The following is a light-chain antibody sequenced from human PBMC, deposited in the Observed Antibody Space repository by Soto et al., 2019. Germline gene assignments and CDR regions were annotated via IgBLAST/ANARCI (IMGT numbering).Light chain of an antibody. J-gene: IGKJ4*01. Sequence: EIVFTQSPATLSLSPGERATLSCRASQSVSSYLAWYQQKPGQAPRLLIYGASRRATGIPDRFSGSGSGTDFTLTISRLEPEDFAVYYCQQHGSSLALTFGGGTKVDIK. CDR3: QQHGSSLALT. V-gene: IGKV3-20*01. CDR2: GAS. CDR1: QSVSSY.